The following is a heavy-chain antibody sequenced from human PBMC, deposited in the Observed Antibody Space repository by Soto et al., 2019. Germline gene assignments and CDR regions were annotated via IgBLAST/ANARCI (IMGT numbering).Heavy chain of an antibody. V-gene: IGHV3-21*01. J-gene: IGHJ4*02. CDR1: GFTFSSYS. CDR3: ASEGEGINIFLAV. CDR2: ISSSSSYI. Sequence: EVQLVESGGGLVKPGGSLRLSCAASGFTFSSYSMNWVRQAPGKGLEWVSSISSSSSYIYYADSVKGRFTISRDNAKNSLYLQMNSLRAEDTAVYYCASEGEGINIFLAVWGQGTLFTVSS. D-gene: IGHD1-20*01.